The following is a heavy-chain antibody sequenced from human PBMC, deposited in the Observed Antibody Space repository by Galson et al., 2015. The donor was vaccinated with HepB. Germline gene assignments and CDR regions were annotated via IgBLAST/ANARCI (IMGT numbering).Heavy chain of an antibody. J-gene: IGHJ3*02. CDR2: ISGSGGST. CDR1: GFTFSSYA. D-gene: IGHD3-16*01. CDR3: AKESNYDYIWGTSRGAFDI. Sequence: SLRLSCAASGFTFSSYAMSWVRQAPGKGLEWVSAISGSGGSTYYADSVKGRFTISRDNSKNTLYLQMNSLRAEDTAVYYCAKESNYDYIWGTSRGAFDIRGQGTMVTVSS. V-gene: IGHV3-23*01.